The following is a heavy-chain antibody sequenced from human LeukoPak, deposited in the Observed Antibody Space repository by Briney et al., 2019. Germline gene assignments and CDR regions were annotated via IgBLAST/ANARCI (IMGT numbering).Heavy chain of an antibody. CDR3: TRDLLEFGDYGGNLSDY. CDR1: GFTFSGSA. Sequence: GGSLKLSCAASGFTFSGSAMHWVRQASGKGLEWVGRIRSKANSYATAYAASVKGRFTISRDDSKNTAYLQMNSLKTEDTAVYYCTRDLLEFGDYGGNLSDYWSQGTLVTVSS. CDR2: IRSKANSYAT. V-gene: IGHV3-73*01. D-gene: IGHD4-23*01. J-gene: IGHJ4*02.